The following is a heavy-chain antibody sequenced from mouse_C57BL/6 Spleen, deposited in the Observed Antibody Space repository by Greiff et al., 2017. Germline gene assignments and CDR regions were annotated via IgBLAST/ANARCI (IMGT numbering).Heavy chain of an antibody. J-gene: IGHJ2*01. Sequence: VQLQQSGAELVRPGASVTLSCKASGYTFTDYEMHWVKQTPVHGLEWIGAIDPETGGTAYNQKFKGKAILTADKSSSTAYMELRSLTSEDSAVYYCTIPNYYYGSSPVDYWGQGTTLTVSS. V-gene: IGHV1-15*01. D-gene: IGHD1-1*01. CDR3: TIPNYYYGSSPVDY. CDR1: GYTFTDYE. CDR2: IDPETGGT.